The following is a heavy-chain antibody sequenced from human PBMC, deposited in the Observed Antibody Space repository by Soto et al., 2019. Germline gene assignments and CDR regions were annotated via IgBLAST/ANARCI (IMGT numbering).Heavy chain of an antibody. J-gene: IGHJ4*02. CDR1: CGSISTGRYH. Sequence: SETLSLTCTVSCGSISTGRYHWAWIRQPPGKGLEWMGTMDYSGSTNYNPSLKSRVTISVDTSKNQFSLKLTSVTAADTAVYYCARHGSNWGQGTRVTVSS. CDR3: ARHGSN. V-gene: IGHV4-39*01. CDR2: MDYSGST.